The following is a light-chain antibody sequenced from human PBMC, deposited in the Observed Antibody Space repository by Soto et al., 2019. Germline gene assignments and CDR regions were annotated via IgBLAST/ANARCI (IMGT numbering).Light chain of an antibody. CDR3: QQYGSSPLT. Sequence: EMVLTQSPGTLSLSPGERATLSCRASQSVSSNYLAWYQQKPGQAPKVLIYRASSRATGIPDRFSGSGSGTDFTLTISRLEPEDFVVYYCQQYGSSPLTFGGGTKVEIK. CDR2: RAS. CDR1: QSVSSNY. V-gene: IGKV3-20*01. J-gene: IGKJ4*01.